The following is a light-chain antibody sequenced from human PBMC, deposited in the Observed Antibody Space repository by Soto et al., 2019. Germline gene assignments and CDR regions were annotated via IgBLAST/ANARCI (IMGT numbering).Light chain of an antibody. CDR2: KAS. J-gene: IGKJ1*01. CDR3: QQYNGLPTWT. CDR1: QSISNW. V-gene: IGKV1-5*03. Sequence: DIQMTQSPSTLSASVGDRVTITCRASQSISNWLAWYQQKPGKAPKLLIYKASTLQSGVPSRFSGNGSGTEFTLTITSLQPDDSATYYCQQYNGLPTWTFGQGTKVDIK.